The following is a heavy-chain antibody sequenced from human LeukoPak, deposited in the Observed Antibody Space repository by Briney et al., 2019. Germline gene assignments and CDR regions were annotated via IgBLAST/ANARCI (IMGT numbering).Heavy chain of an antibody. V-gene: IGHV3-30*02. CDR1: GFTFSDYG. Sequence: GGSLRLSCAASGFTFSDYGMHWVRQPPGKGLEWVAFIRYDGSNKYYADSVKGRFTISRDNSKNTLYLQMNSLRAEDTAVYYCANAYCSSTSCYTRNPIDYWGQGTLVTVSS. D-gene: IGHD2-2*02. CDR2: IRYDGSNK. J-gene: IGHJ4*02. CDR3: ANAYCSSTSCYTRNPIDY.